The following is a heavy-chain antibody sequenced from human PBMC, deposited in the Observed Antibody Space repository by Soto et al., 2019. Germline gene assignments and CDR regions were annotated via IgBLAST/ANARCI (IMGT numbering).Heavy chain of an antibody. J-gene: IGHJ1*01. V-gene: IGHV3-7*05. CDR3: ARASSSWRPEYFQH. D-gene: IGHD6-13*01. Sequence: GGSLRLSCAASGFTFSSYWMSWVRQAPGKGLEWVANIKKDGSEKYYVDSVKGRFTISRDNAKNSLYLQMNSLRAEDTAVYYCARASSSWRPEYFQHWGQGTLVTVSS. CDR1: GFTFSSYW. CDR2: IKKDGSEK.